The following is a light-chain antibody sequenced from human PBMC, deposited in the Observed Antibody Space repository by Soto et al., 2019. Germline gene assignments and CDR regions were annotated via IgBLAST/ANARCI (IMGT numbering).Light chain of an antibody. V-gene: IGKV1-5*01. CDR3: QQYNSYSLT. CDR2: DAS. Sequence: DIQMTQSPSTLSASVGDRVTITCRASQSISSWLAWYQQKPGKAPKLLIYDASSLESGVPSRFSGSGSGTEFTLTISSPQPDDFATYYCQQYNSYSLTFGGGTKVEIK. CDR1: QSISSW. J-gene: IGKJ4*01.